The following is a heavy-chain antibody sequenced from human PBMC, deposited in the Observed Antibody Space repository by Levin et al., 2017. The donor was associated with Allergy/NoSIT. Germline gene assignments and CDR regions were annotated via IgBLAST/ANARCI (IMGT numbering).Heavy chain of an antibody. CDR1: GFTFSSYW. CDR2: IKQDGSEK. V-gene: IGHV3-7*01. CDR3: ARDDVFRQGLPFDI. J-gene: IGHJ3*02. D-gene: IGHD2-21*01. Sequence: GESLKISCAASGFTFSSYWMSWVRQAPGKGLEWVANIKQDGSEKYYVDSVKGRFTISRDNAKNSLYLQMNSLRAEDTAVYYCARDDVFRQGLPFDIWGQGTMVTVSS.